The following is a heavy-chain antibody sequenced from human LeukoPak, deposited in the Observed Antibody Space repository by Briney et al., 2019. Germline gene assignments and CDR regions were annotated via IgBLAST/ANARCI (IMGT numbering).Heavy chain of an antibody. V-gene: IGHV5-10-1*01. J-gene: IGHJ4*02. Sequence: GESLQISCKGSGSSFTSYWISWVRQLPGKGLEWMGRIDPSDSYTNYSPSFQGHVTISADKSISTAYLQWSSLKASDTAMYYCARRYFDWSNITPFDYWGQGTLVTVSS. D-gene: IGHD3-9*01. CDR3: ARRYFDWSNITPFDY. CDR2: IDPSDSYT. CDR1: GSSFTSYW.